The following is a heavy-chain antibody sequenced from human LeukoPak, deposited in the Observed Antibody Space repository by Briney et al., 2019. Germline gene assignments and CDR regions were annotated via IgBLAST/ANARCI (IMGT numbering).Heavy chain of an antibody. J-gene: IGHJ6*02. V-gene: IGHV3-23*01. Sequence: GGSLRPSCAASGFTFSSYAMSWVRQAPGKGLEWVSSITGSGGDTFYADSVKGRFTISRDNPKNTLNLQMNSLKAEDTAVYYCAKCGIEVGTATAVSSYYYGVDVWGQGTTVTVS. D-gene: IGHD2-21*02. CDR3: AKCGIEVGTATAVSSYYYGVDV. CDR1: GFTFSSYA. CDR2: ITGSGGDT.